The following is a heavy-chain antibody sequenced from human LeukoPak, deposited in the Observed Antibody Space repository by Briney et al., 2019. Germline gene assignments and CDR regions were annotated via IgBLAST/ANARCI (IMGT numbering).Heavy chain of an antibody. CDR1: GFTFSSNS. D-gene: IGHD3-10*01. V-gene: IGHV3-23*01. CDR3: AKDWGYGSGTYYPH. J-gene: IGHJ4*02. Sequence: PGGSLRLSCAASGFTFSSNSMNWVRQAPGRGLEWVSVITNNGATTYYADSVKGRFTISRDNSKNMLYLQMNSLRAEDTAVYYCAKDWGYGSGTYYPHWGQGTLVNVSS. CDR2: ITNNGATT.